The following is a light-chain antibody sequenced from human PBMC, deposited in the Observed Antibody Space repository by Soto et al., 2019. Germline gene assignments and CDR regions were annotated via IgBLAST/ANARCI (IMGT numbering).Light chain of an antibody. Sequence: QSALTQPASVSGSPGQSITISCTGTSSDVGGYNYVSWYQQHPGKAPKVMIYDVSKRPSGISNRFSGSKSGNTASLTISGLQVEDEADYYCSSSTSGSTRVVFGGGTKVTVL. CDR1: SSDVGGYNY. J-gene: IGLJ2*01. V-gene: IGLV2-14*03. CDR2: DVS. CDR3: SSSTSGSTRVV.